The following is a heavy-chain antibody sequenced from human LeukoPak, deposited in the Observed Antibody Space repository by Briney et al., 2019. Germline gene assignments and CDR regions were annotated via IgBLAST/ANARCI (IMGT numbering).Heavy chain of an antibody. CDR2: IKQDGSEQ. CDR1: GFTFSTYR. V-gene: IGHV3-7*01. Sequence: GGSLRLSCAASGFTFSTYRMSGVRQAPGKGLEWVANIKQDGSEQFYVDSVKGRFTISRDNAKNSLYLQMNNLRGEDTAVYYCARGRKVPAAMGNWFDPWGQGTLVTVSS. CDR3: ARGRKVPAAMGNWFDP. D-gene: IGHD2-2*01. J-gene: IGHJ5*02.